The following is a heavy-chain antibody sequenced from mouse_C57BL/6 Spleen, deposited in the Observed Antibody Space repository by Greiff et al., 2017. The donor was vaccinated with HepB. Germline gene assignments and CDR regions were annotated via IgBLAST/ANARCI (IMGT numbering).Heavy chain of an antibody. J-gene: IGHJ2*01. D-gene: IGHD2-14*01. CDR3: ARRRDRGYYFDY. V-gene: IGHV5-17*01. CDR1: GFTFSDYG. Sequence: EVKLMESGGGLVKPGGSLKLSCAASGFTFSDYGMHWVRQAPEKGPEWVAYISSGSSTIYYADTVKGRFTISRDNAKNTLFLQMTSLRSEDTAMYYCARRRDRGYYFDYWGQGTTLTVSS. CDR2: ISSGSSTI.